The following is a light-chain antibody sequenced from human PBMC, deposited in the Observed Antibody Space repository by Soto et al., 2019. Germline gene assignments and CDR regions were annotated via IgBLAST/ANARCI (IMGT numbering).Light chain of an antibody. CDR2: DVS. Sequence: QSALTQPASVSGSPGQSITISCTGTSSDVGGYNYVSWYQQHPGKAPKLMIYDVSNRPSGVSNRFSGSQSGNTASLTISGLQAEDEDDYYCSSYTSSSTVVFGGGTKLTVL. CDR3: SSYTSSSTVV. J-gene: IGLJ2*01. CDR1: SSDVGGYNY. V-gene: IGLV2-14*01.